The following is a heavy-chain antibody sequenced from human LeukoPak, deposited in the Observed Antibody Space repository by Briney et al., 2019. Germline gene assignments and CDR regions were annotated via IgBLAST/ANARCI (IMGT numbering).Heavy chain of an antibody. V-gene: IGHV4-39*01. D-gene: IGHD5-18*01. Sequence: PSETLSLTCTVSGGSISSSSYYWGWIRQPPGKGLEWIGSIYYSGSTYYNPSLKSRVTISVDTSKNQFSLRLSSVTAADTAVYYCARHPRDSYGYVMYYFDYWGQGTLVTVSS. CDR3: ARHPRDSYGYVMYYFDY. J-gene: IGHJ4*02. CDR1: GGSISSSSYY. CDR2: IYYSGST.